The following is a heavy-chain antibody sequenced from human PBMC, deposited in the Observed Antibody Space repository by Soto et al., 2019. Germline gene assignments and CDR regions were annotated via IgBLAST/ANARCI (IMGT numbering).Heavy chain of an antibody. CDR2: IYYSGST. J-gene: IGHJ5*02. Sequence: ETLSLRDTLAGGSISSYYWYWIRQPTGKGVEWIGYIYYSGSTNYNPSLKSRVTISVDTSKNQFSLKLSCVTAAETAVYYCERTPGYGPASGWFEPWGQGTLVTVS. CDR1: GGSISSYY. D-gene: IGHD3-10*01. CDR3: ERTPGYGPASGWFEP. V-gene: IGHV4-59*01.